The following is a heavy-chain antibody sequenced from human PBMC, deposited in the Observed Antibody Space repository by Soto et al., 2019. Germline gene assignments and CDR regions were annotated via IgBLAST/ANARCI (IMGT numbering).Heavy chain of an antibody. CDR3: ARRSVNWNDALDWFDP. Sequence: SETLSLTCTVSGGSISSGGYYWSWIRQHPGKGLEWIGYIYYSGSTYYNPSLKSRVTISVDTSKNQFSLKLSSVTAADTAVYYCARRSVNWNDALDWFDPWGQGTLVTVSS. CDR2: IYYSGST. V-gene: IGHV4-31*03. J-gene: IGHJ5*02. CDR1: GGSISSGGYY. D-gene: IGHD1-20*01.